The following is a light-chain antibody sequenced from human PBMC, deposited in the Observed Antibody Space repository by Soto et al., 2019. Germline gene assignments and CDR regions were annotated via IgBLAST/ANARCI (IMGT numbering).Light chain of an antibody. J-gene: IGKJ4*01. CDR1: QSFAGIH. CDR3: QHCQPYGDSPPLT. CDR2: GAS. Sequence: EIVMTQSPATLSVSRGERATLSCRASQSFAGIHLSFYRHKPGQTPRLLIYGASSRATGVPDRFSGSGSGTDFTLTISRLEPEDFAVYYCQHCQPYGDSPPLTFGGGTKVDI. V-gene: IGKV3-20*01.